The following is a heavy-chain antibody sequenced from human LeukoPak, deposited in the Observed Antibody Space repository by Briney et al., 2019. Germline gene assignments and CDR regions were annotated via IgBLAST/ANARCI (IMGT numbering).Heavy chain of an antibody. V-gene: IGHV3-21*01. Sequence: GRSRRLSCAASVFTFSSYSMNWVRQAPGKGLEWASSISSSSSYIYYADSVKGPFTISRDNAKNSLYLQMNSLRAEDTAVYYCARDGGPGYCSGGSCYNYYYYMDVWGKGTTVTVSS. CDR1: VFTFSSYS. D-gene: IGHD2-15*01. CDR3: ARDGGPGYCSGGSCYNYYYYMDV. J-gene: IGHJ6*03. CDR2: ISSSSSYI.